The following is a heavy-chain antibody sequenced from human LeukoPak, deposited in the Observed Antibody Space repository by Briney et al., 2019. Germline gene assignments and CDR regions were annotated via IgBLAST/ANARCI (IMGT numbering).Heavy chain of an antibody. V-gene: IGHV1-18*01. CDR2: ISSINGNT. CDR1: GYSFISYG. Sequence: ASVKVSCKASGYSFISYGISWVRQAPGEGLEWMGWISSINGNTNYAQKFQGRVTMITDTSTSTVYMELRSLRSDDTAVYYCARDPLYGMDVWGQGTTVTVSS. CDR3: ARDPLYGMDV. J-gene: IGHJ6*02.